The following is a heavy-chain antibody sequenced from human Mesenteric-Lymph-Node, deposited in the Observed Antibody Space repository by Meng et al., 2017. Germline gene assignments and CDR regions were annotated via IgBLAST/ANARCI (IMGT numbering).Heavy chain of an antibody. V-gene: IGHV4-30-4*01. Sequence: QVQLQEPGPGLGRPSQTLSLTCTVSGGSMSSGNYYWSWIRQPPGKGLEWIGYIHHSGSAYYNPSLKSRVSISVDTSKNQFSLNLNSMTAADTAVYYCASFDHIPRRNYFDYWGQGTLVTVSS. CDR3: ASFDHIPRRNYFDY. CDR2: IHHSGSA. J-gene: IGHJ4*02. CDR1: GGSMSSGNYY. D-gene: IGHD2-21*01.